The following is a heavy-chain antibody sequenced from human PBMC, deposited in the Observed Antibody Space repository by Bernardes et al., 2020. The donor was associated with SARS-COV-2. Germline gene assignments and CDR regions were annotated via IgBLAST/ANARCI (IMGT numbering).Heavy chain of an antibody. V-gene: IGHV1-3*01. CDR1: GYTFTTYP. CDR2: ITGDHGNT. J-gene: IGHJ4*02. CDR3: ASGPADFDY. D-gene: IGHD2-15*01. Sequence: ASVKVSCKASGYTFTTYPMHWVRQAPGHRLEWMGWITGDHGNTKYSQKFQGRVTITRDTSARTAYMDLSGLRSEDTAVYYCASGPADFDYWGQGSLVTVSS.